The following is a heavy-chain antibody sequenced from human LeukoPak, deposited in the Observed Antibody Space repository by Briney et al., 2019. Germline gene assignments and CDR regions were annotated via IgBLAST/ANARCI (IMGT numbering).Heavy chain of an antibody. J-gene: IGHJ4*02. Sequence: GECLKISCKGSGYSFTSYWIGWVRQMPGKGLEWMGIIYPGDSDTRYSPSFQGQVTISADKSISTAYLQWSSLKASDTAMYYCARGRLGYSGYDWDFGYWGQGTLVTVSS. D-gene: IGHD5-12*01. CDR2: IYPGDSDT. CDR1: GYSFTSYW. CDR3: ARGRLGYSGYDWDFGY. V-gene: IGHV5-51*01.